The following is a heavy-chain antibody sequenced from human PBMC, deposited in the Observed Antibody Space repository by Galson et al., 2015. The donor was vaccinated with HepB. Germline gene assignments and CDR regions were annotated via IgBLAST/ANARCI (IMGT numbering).Heavy chain of an antibody. CDR3: TRDRCTLTTCPGFDP. CDR1: GYLFTSNA. CDR2: INIANGNT. D-gene: IGHD1-14*01. J-gene: IGHJ5*02. Sequence: SVKVSCKASGYLFTSNAMHWVRQAPGQRLEWMGWINIANGNTKYSQKFQDRVTITRDTSASTAYMELRSLRSEDTAVYYCTRDRCTLTTCPGFDPWGQGTLVTVSS. V-gene: IGHV1-3*04.